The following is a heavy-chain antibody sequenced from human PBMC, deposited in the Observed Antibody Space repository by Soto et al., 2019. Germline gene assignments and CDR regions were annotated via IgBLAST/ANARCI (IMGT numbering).Heavy chain of an antibody. CDR1: GGTFSSYA. V-gene: IGHV1-69*13. J-gene: IGHJ4*02. CDR2: IIPIFGTT. CDR3: ARNNYYDSSGYYYFDY. D-gene: IGHD3-22*01. Sequence: SVKVSCKASGGTFSSYAISWVRQAPGQGLEWMGGIIPIFGTTKHAQKFQGRVTSTADESTSTVYMELSRLTSEDTALYYCARNNYYDSSGYYYFDYWGQGTPVTVSS.